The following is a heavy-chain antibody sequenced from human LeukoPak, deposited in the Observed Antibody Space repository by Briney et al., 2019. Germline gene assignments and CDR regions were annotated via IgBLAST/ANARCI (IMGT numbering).Heavy chain of an antibody. Sequence: GGSLRLSCAASGFAFTTYSMNWVRQAPGKGLEWLSYISSSTNTIYYADSVKGRFTISRDNAKNSLYLQMNGLGAEDTAVYYCARDLQIDSDYSASGNYRDVGYFDYWGQGTLVTVSS. D-gene: IGHD3-10*01. CDR2: ISSSTNTI. V-gene: IGHV3-48*04. J-gene: IGHJ4*02. CDR3: ARDLQIDSDYSASGNYRDVGYFDY. CDR1: GFAFTTYS.